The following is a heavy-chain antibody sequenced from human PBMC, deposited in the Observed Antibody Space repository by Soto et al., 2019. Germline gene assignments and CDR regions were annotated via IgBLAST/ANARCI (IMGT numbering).Heavy chain of an antibody. CDR1: GFTFSSYG. D-gene: IGHD2-15*01. Sequence: QVQLVESGGGVVQPGRSLRLSCAASGFTFSSYGMHWVRQAPGKGLEWVAVIWYDGSNKYYADSVKGRFTISRDNSKKTLDLQMNSLRAEDTAVYYCARGKIRMDYWGQGTLVTVSS. CDR3: ARGKIRMDY. V-gene: IGHV3-33*01. CDR2: IWYDGSNK. J-gene: IGHJ4*02.